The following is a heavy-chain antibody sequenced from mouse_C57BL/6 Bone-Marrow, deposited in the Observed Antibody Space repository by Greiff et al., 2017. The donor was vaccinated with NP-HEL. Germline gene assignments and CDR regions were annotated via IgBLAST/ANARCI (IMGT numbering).Heavy chain of an antibody. CDR2: IRNKANGYTT. D-gene: IGHD1-1*01. J-gene: IGHJ1*03. CDR1: GFTFTDYY. V-gene: IGHV7-3*01. CDR3: APYYGSSPAFDV. Sequence: DVMLVESGGGLVQPGGSLSLSCAASGFTFTDYYMSWVRQPPGKALEWLGFIRNKANGYTTEYSASVKGRFTISRDNSQSILYLQMNALRAEDSATYYCAPYYGSSPAFDVWGTGTTVTVSS.